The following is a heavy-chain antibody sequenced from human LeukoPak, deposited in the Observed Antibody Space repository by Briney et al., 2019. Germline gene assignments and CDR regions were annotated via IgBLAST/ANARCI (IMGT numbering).Heavy chain of an antibody. Sequence: SETLSLTCTVSGGSISSGGYYWSWIRQHPGKGLEWIGYIYYSGSTYYNPSLKSRVTISVDTSKNQFSLKLSSVTAADTAVYYCARHRYCSSTSCYKAGFDYWGQGTLVTVSS. D-gene: IGHD2-2*02. J-gene: IGHJ4*02. CDR1: GGSISSGGYY. V-gene: IGHV4-31*03. CDR2: IYYSGST. CDR3: ARHRYCSSTSCYKAGFDY.